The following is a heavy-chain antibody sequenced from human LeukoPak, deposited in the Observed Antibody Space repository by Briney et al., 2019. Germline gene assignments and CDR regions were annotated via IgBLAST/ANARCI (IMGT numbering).Heavy chain of an antibody. V-gene: IGHV3-74*01. J-gene: IGHJ4*02. Sequence: GGSLRLSCAASGFTFSSYWMHWVRHAPGKGLVWVSRINSDGSSTSYADSVKGRFTISRDNAKNTLYLQMNSLRAEDTAVYYCARDYGYISLFDYWGQGTLVTVSS. CDR3: ARDYGYISLFDY. CDR1: GFTFSSYW. CDR2: INSDGSST. D-gene: IGHD3-16*01.